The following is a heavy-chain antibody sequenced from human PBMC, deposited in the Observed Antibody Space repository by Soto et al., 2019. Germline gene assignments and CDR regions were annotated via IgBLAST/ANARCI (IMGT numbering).Heavy chain of an antibody. Sequence: SETLSLTCSVSGGSISSGYYYWSWIRQPPGKGLEWIGNIYYSGNTYYSPSLKSRVTISLDTSKNQFSLTLSAVTAADTAMYYCSTRAYDTNGYYRFDPWGQGTLVTVSS. CDR2: IYYSGNT. CDR3: STRAYDTNGYYRFDP. V-gene: IGHV4-30-4*03. J-gene: IGHJ5*01. D-gene: IGHD3-22*01. CDR1: GGSISSGYYY.